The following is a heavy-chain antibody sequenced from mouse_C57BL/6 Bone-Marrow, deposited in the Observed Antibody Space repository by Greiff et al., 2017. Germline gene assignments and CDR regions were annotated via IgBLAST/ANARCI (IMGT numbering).Heavy chain of an antibody. CDR3: ASITNWAHYAMDY. Sequence: QVQPQQPGAELVKPGASVKLSCKASGYTFTSYWMHWVKQRPGQGLEWIGMIHPNSGSTNYNEKFKSKATLTVDKSSSTAYMQLSSLTSEDSAVYYCASITNWAHYAMDYWGQGTSVTVSS. J-gene: IGHJ4*01. CDR1: GYTFTSYW. CDR2: IHPNSGST. V-gene: IGHV1-64*01. D-gene: IGHD4-1*02.